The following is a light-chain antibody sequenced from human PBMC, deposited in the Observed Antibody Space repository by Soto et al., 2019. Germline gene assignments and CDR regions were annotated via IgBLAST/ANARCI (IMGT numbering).Light chain of an antibody. CDR2: AAS. J-gene: IGKJ1*01. CDR3: QQLNTYPPCT. Sequence: DIQLTQSPSFLSASVGDRVTITCRASQGISSYLAWYQQKPGKAPELLIYAASTLQSGVPSRFSGSGSGTDFTLTISSLQPEDSPTYYGQQLNTYPPCTFGQGTKVEIK. V-gene: IGKV1-9*01. CDR1: QGISSY.